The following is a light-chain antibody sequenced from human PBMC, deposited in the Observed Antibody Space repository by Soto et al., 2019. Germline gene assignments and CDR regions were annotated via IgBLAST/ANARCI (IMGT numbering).Light chain of an antibody. CDR2: DDS. J-gene: IGLJ1*01. CDR3: QVWDNDSDHHV. Sequence: SYELTQPPSVSVAPGQTARITCGGDNLGSKSVHWYQQKPGQAPVLVVYDDSDRPSGVPERFSGSNSGNTATLTISRVAAGDEADYYCQVWDNDSDHHVFGTGTKVTVL. V-gene: IGLV3-21*02. CDR1: NLGSKS.